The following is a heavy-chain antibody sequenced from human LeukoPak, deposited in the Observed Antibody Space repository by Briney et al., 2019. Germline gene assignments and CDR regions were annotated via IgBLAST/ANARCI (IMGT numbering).Heavy chain of an antibody. D-gene: IGHD1-1*01. Sequence: GASVKVSCKASGYTFTGYYMHWVRQAPGQGLEWMGWINPNSGSTNYAQKFQGRVTMTRDTSISTAYMELSRLRSDDTAVYYCARSRYNWNPRPDQAFDIWGQGTMVTVSS. V-gene: IGHV1-2*02. J-gene: IGHJ3*02. CDR2: INPNSGST. CDR3: ARSRYNWNPRPDQAFDI. CDR1: GYTFTGYY.